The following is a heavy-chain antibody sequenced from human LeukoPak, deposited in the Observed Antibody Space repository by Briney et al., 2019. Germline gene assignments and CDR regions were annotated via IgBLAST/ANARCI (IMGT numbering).Heavy chain of an antibody. Sequence: GRSLRLSCVGSGFSFSTYGMHWVRQAPGKGLEWVAIISYDGSNKYYADSVKGRFTISRDNSKNTLYLQMSSLRAEDTAVYYCVTVGMTSIWSYLRFDPRGQGTLVSVSS. CDR2: ISYDGSNK. CDR3: VTVGMTSIWSYLRFDP. J-gene: IGHJ5*02. V-gene: IGHV3-30*03. CDR1: GFSFSTYG. D-gene: IGHD1-26*01.